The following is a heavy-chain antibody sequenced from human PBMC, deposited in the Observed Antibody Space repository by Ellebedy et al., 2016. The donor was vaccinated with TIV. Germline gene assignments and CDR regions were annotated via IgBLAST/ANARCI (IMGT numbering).Heavy chain of an antibody. Sequence: MPSETLSLTCAVSGGSFTDYYWSWIRQSPGRGLERSGVIIHRGSTDYNQSLKSRVTISIDTSRKQLSLKIKSVTAADTAVYYCARGRRIMIACGGVIAPYFDYWGQGTPVTVSS. V-gene: IGHV4-34*01. CDR3: ARGRRIMIACGGVIAPYFDY. CDR1: GGSFTDYY. CDR2: IIHRGST. D-gene: IGHD3-16*02. J-gene: IGHJ4*02.